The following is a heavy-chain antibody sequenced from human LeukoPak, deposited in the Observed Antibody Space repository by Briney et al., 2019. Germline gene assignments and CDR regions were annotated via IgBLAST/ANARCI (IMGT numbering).Heavy chain of an antibody. V-gene: IGHV4-34*01. J-gene: IGHJ4*02. Sequence: SETLSLTCAVYGGSFSGYYWSWIRQPPGKGLEWIGEINHSGSTNYNPSLRSRVTISVDTSKNQFSLKLSSVTAADTAVYYCARGGYAVDYWGQGTLVTVSS. CDR2: INHSGST. D-gene: IGHD5-18*01. CDR1: GGSFSGYY. CDR3: ARGGYAVDY.